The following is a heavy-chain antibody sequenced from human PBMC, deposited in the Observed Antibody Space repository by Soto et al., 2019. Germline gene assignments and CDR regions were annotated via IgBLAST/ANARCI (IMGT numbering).Heavy chain of an antibody. J-gene: IGHJ6*02. Sequence: PGGSLRLSCAASGFTFSDYYMSWIRQAPGKGLEWVSYISSSSSYIYYADSVKGRFTISRDNAKNSLYLQMNSLRAEDTAVYYCARVTYCGGDCSHYYYYGMDVWGQGTTVTVSS. CDR2: ISSSSSYI. D-gene: IGHD2-21*02. CDR3: ARVTYCGGDCSHYYYYGMDV. CDR1: GFTFSDYY. V-gene: IGHV3-11*06.